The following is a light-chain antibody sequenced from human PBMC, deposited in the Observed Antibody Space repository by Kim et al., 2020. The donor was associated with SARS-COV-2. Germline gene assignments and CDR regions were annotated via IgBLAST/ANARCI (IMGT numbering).Light chain of an antibody. CDR2: YDT. Sequence: SYELTQPPSVSVAPGKTARITCGGNNIGSKSVHWYQQKPGQAPVLVISYDTDRPSGIPERFSGSNSGNTATLTISRVDAGDEADYYCQVWDRGRDQVFGG. CDR3: QVWDRGRDQV. V-gene: IGLV3-21*04. CDR1: NIGSKS. J-gene: IGLJ3*02.